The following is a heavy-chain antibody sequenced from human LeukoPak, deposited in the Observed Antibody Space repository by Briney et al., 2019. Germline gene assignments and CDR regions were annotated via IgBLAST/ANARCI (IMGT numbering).Heavy chain of an antibody. CDR1: GVSISSGGYY. Sequence: SETLSLTCTVSGVSISSGGYYWSWIRQHPGKGLEWIGYIYYSGSTYYNPCLKSRVTISVDTSKNQFSLRLSSVTAADTAVYYCARAGAIAVAGIDYWGQGTLVTVSS. CDR3: ARAGAIAVAGIDY. D-gene: IGHD6-19*01. J-gene: IGHJ4*02. CDR2: IYYSGST. V-gene: IGHV4-31*03.